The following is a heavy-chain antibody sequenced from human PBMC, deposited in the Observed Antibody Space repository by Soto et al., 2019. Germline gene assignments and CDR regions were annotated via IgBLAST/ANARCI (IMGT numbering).Heavy chain of an antibody. Sequence: PGGSLRLSCAASGFTCSSYSMNLVRQAPGKGLEWVSYISSSSYTIYYADSVKGRFTISRDNAKNSLYLQMNGLRAEDTALYFCARCPYSSSWYYFDYWGQGTLVTVSP. J-gene: IGHJ4*02. CDR3: ARCPYSSSWYYFDY. D-gene: IGHD6-13*01. V-gene: IGHV3-48*04. CDR1: GFTCSSYS. CDR2: ISSSSYTI.